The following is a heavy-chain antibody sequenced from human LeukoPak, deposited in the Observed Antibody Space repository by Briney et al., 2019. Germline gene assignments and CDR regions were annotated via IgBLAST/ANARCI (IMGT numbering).Heavy chain of an antibody. CDR1: GFTFSSYG. CDR2: IRYDGSNK. CDR3: AKDWTLDYYDRQGDRYFDY. V-gene: IGHV3-30*02. J-gene: IGHJ4*02. Sequence: GGSLRLSYAASGFTFSSYGMHWVRQAPGKGLEWVAFIRYDGSNKYYADSVKGRFTISRDNSKNTLYLQMNSLRAEDTAVYYCAKDWTLDYYDRQGDRYFDYWGQGTLVTVSS. D-gene: IGHD3-22*01.